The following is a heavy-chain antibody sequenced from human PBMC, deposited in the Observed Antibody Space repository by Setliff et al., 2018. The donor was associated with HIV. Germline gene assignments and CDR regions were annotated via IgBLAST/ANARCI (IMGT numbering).Heavy chain of an antibody. J-gene: IGHJ6*02. V-gene: IGHV3-23*01. CDR3: AKDRVSDYQLYYYYGMDV. Sequence: GGSLRLSCAASGFTFSDYYMSWIRQAPGKGLEWVSGISGSGNSTYYADSAKGRFTISRDNSKNTLFLQVNSLRAEDTAIYYCAKDRVSDYQLYYYYGMDVWGQGTTVTVSS. D-gene: IGHD2-2*01. CDR2: ISGSGNST. CDR1: GFTFSDYY.